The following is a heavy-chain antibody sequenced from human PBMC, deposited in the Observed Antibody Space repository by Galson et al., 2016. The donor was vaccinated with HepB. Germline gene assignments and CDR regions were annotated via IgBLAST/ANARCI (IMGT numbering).Heavy chain of an antibody. CDR1: GLTFSGFA. Sequence: SLRLSCAASGLTFSGFAMTWVRQAPGKGLELVSVISDSGDRTYYADSVKGRLTISRDNSKRTLYLQMDSLRAEDTAIYYCAKAGYCSYVTCPLEYWGQGTLVTVSS. CDR2: ISDSGDRT. J-gene: IGHJ4*02. D-gene: IGHD2-15*01. CDR3: AKAGYCSYVTCPLEY. V-gene: IGHV3-23*01.